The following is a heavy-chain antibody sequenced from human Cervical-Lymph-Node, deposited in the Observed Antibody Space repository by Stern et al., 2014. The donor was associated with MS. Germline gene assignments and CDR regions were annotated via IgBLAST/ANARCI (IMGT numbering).Heavy chain of an antibody. CDR3: AKNSDSFHACDV. D-gene: IGHD4-11*01. J-gene: IGHJ3*01. V-gene: IGHV1-69*01. Sequence: QVQLVQSGAEVKKPGSSLKVSCKASGDIFTTSAFNWVRQAPGQGLEWMGGIIPLFGTTNYAQKFRGRIKITADETTRTVYMDLTSLTSEDTAVYFCAKNSDSFHACDVWGQGTVVSVSS. CDR1: GDIFTTSA. CDR2: IIPLFGTT.